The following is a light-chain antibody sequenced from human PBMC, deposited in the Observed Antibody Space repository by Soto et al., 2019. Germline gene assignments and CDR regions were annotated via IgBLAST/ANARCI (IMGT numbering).Light chain of an antibody. J-gene: IGLJ1*01. V-gene: IGLV2-14*01. CDR1: SSDVGFYNY. CDR2: EVD. Sequence: QSVLTQPASVSGSPGQSITISCTGTSSDVGFYNYVSWYQQQHPGKAPQLIIYEVDNRPSVVSIRFSGYTSATTASLTISGLQAEDEADYYCSSYANGSTYVFGTGTKLTVL. CDR3: SSYANGSTYV.